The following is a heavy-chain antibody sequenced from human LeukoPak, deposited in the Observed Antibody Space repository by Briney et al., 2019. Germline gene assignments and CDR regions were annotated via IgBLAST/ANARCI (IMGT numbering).Heavy chain of an antibody. V-gene: IGHV4-59*01. D-gene: IGHD6-19*01. Sequence: SETLSLTCTVSGGSISSYYWSWIRQPPGKGLEWIGYIYYSGSTNYNPSLKSRVTISVDTSKNQFSLKLSSVTAADTAVYYCASGDSGWYILDYWGQGTLVTVSS. CDR2: IYYSGST. J-gene: IGHJ4*02. CDR1: GGSISSYY. CDR3: ASGDSGWYILDY.